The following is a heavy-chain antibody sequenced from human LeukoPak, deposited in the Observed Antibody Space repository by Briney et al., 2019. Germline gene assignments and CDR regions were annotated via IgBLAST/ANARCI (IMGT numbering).Heavy chain of an antibody. D-gene: IGHD3-9*01. CDR2: TSYDGSNK. CDR1: GFTFSNYT. Sequence: GGSLRLSCAASGFTFSNYTIHWVRQAPGKGLEWVAVTSYDGSNKYYADSVKGRFTISRDNSKNTLYLQMNSLRTEDTAVYYCARGPTYYDILTGYTIWGQGTLVTVSS. J-gene: IGHJ4*02. V-gene: IGHV3-30-3*01. CDR3: ARGPTYYDILTGYTI.